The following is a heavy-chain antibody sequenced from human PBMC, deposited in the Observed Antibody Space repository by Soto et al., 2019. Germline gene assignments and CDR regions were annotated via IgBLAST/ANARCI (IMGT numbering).Heavy chain of an antibody. Sequence: ASVKVSCKASGGTFSYYMHWVRQAPGQGLEWMGIINPSGGSTSYAQKFQGRVTMTRDTSTSTVYMELSSLRSEDTAVYYCARTLDCSSTSCYLKRVYYGMDVWGQGTTVTVSS. CDR2: INPSGGST. V-gene: IGHV1-46*01. CDR3: ARTLDCSSTSCYLKRVYYGMDV. J-gene: IGHJ6*02. CDR1: GGTFSYY. D-gene: IGHD2-2*01.